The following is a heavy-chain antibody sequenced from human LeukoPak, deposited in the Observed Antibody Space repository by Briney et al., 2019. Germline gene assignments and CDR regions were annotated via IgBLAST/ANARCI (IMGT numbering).Heavy chain of an antibody. CDR1: GYTFTSYG. V-gene: IGHV1-18*01. CDR2: ISAYNGDT. Sequence: ASVKVSCKAFGYTFTSYGITWVRQAPGQGLEWMGWISAYNGDTNYAQKLQGRVTMTTDTSTSTAYMDLRSLRSDDTAVCYCARTRPAYQTFEGFDYWGQGTLVTVSS. CDR3: ARTRPAYQTFEGFDY. D-gene: IGHD2-2*01. J-gene: IGHJ4*02.